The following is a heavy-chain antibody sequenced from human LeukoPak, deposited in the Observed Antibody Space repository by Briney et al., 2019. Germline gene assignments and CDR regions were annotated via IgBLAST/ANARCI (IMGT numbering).Heavy chain of an antibody. V-gene: IGHV3-7*01. J-gene: IGHJ3*01. CDR1: GFTFTAYS. CDR2: IKRDGSDK. Sequence: TGGSLRLSCAASGFTFTAYSMTWVRQAPGKGLEWVANIKRDGSDKYYVDSVKGRFTISRDNAKNSLYLEMISLRVEDTAVYYCTRDPYDRGGYGAFDLWGLGTTITVSS. CDR3: TRDPYDRGGYGAFDL. D-gene: IGHD3-22*01.